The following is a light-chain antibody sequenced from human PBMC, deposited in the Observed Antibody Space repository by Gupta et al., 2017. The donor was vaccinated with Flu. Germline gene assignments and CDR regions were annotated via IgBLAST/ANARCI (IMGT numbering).Light chain of an antibody. CDR2: LAS. CDR1: QSRRYRNGYNY. J-gene: IGKJ1*01. CDR3: MQQLNSPWT. Sequence: DIVMTQSPLSLAVTPGEPASISCRSSQSRRYRNGYNYVDWYLQKPGQAPQLLIHLASKRAYGVPDRFSGSGSGTDFTLKISRGEAEDVGVYYCMQQLNSPWTFGQGTKVEIK. V-gene: IGKV2-28*01.